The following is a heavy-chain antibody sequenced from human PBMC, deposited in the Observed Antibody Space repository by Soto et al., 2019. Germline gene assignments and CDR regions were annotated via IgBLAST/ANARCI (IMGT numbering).Heavy chain of an antibody. V-gene: IGHV4-59*08. CDR3: ARQGFGQLHGLVDV. D-gene: IGHD3-10*01. CDR2: INHSGLT. J-gene: IGHJ6*02. CDR1: GGSITSHY. Sequence: QVQLQESGPGLVKPSETLSLTCSVSGGSITSHYCSWFRQPTGKGLEWIGYINHSGLTSYNPSLKSRVTMSVDTSKNHFSLKVNSVTAADTALYYCARQGFGQLHGLVDVWGPGTTVTVSS.